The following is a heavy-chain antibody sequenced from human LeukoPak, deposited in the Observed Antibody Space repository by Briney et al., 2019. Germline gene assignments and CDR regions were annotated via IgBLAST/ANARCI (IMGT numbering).Heavy chain of an antibody. D-gene: IGHD3-9*01. V-gene: IGHV5-51*01. CDR1: GYSLTSYW. CDR2: IYPGDSDT. CDR3: AGSYDILTGYLNWFDP. J-gene: IGHJ5*02. Sequence: GESLKISCKGSGYSLTSYWIGWVRQMPGKGLEWMGIIYPGDSDTRYSPSFQGQVTISADKSISTAYLQWSSLKASDTAMYYCAGSYDILTGYLNWFDPWGQGTLVTVSS.